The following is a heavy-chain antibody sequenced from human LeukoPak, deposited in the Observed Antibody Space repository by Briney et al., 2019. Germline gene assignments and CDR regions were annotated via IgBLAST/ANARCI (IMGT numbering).Heavy chain of an antibody. D-gene: IGHD6-13*01. CDR3: ARAALPYSTAGGAFDY. V-gene: IGHV4-30-4*01. Sequence: SETLSLTCTVSGGSISSGDYYWSWIRQPPGKGLEWIGYIYYSGSTYYNPSLKSRATISVDTSKNQFSLKLSSVTAADTAVYYCARAALPYSTAGGAFDYWGQGTLVTVSS. CDR2: IYYSGST. CDR1: GGSISSGDYY. J-gene: IGHJ4*02.